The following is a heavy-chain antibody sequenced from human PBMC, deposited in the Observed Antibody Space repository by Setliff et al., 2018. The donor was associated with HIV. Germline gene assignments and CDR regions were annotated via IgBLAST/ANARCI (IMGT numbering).Heavy chain of an antibody. CDR3: ARQGRPGDFDS. J-gene: IGHJ4*02. V-gene: IGHV4-39*01. Sequence: ASETLSLTCTVSGGSLSSSNYYCGWIRQPPGKWLEWIGSIYYSGNTYYNPSLKSRVTISGDTSKKQFSLKLRAVTAADSAVYYCARQGRPGDFDSWGQGTLVTVSS. CDR1: GGSLSSSNYY. CDR2: IYYSGNT. D-gene: IGHD7-27*01.